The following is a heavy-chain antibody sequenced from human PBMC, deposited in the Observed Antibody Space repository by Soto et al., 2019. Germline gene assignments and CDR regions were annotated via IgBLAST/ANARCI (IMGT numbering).Heavy chain of an antibody. V-gene: IGHV5-51*01. Sequence: GESLKLSCKGSGYSFTTYWIGWVRQMPGKGLEWMGIIYPGDSDSRYSPSFQGQVTFSADKSISTAYLQLNSLRAEDTAVYYCAKEFGSTWIDHWGEGTLVTVSS. CDR1: GYSFTTYW. CDR3: AKEFGSTWIDH. CDR2: IYPGDSDS. J-gene: IGHJ4*02. D-gene: IGHD6-13*01.